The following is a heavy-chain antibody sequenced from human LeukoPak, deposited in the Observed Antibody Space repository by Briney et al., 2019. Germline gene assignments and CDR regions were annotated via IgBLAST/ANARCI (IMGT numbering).Heavy chain of an antibody. D-gene: IGHD3-10*01. J-gene: IGHJ4*02. V-gene: IGHV1-8*01. CDR2: MNPNSGNT. Sequence: ASVKDSCKASGYTFTSYDINWVRQAAGQGLEWMGWMNPNSGNTGYAQKFQGRVTMTRNVSISTAYMELSSLDSEDTAMYYCARGTGYGSGSRDYWGQGTLVAVSS. CDR3: ARGTGYGSGSRDY. CDR1: GYTFTSYD.